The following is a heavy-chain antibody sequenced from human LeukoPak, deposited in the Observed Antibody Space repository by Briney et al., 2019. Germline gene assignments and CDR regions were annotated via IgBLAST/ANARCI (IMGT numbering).Heavy chain of an antibody. J-gene: IGHJ4*02. D-gene: IGHD6-13*01. V-gene: IGHV3-33*01. CDR2: IWSDGSNK. CDR3: ASAAGPFDH. Sequence: GGSLRLSCVVSGLSFSDYGMHWVRQAPGKGLGWVAVIWSDGSNKYYADSVKGRFTISRDNSKNTVYLQMNTLRADDTAVYFCASAAGPFDHWGQGTLVTVSS. CDR1: GLSFSDYG.